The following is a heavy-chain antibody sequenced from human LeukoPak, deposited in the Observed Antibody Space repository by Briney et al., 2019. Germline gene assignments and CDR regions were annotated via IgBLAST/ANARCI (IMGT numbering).Heavy chain of an antibody. D-gene: IGHD2-2*01. Sequence: GGSLRLSCAASGFTFNTYTMNWVRQAPGKGLEWVSSISSSSTYIYYADSVKGRFTISRDNAKNSLYLQMNSLRAEDTAVYYCASGGYQLLFRDWGQGTLVTVSS. CDR1: GFTFNTYT. CDR2: ISSSSTYI. V-gene: IGHV3-21*01. CDR3: ASGGYQLLFRD. J-gene: IGHJ4*02.